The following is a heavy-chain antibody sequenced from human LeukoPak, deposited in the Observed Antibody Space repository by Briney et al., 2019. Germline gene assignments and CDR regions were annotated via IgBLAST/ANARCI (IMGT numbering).Heavy chain of an antibody. CDR3: AGLVGRYSSGLYYYYFDY. Sequence: SGTLSLTCTVSGDSINSLDLWSWVRQPPGKGLEWIGEMYLSGTTHSNPSAKSRVTISIDKSKNQFFLNLSSVTAADTAVYYCAGLVGRYSSGLYYYYFDYWGQGTLVTVSS. J-gene: IGHJ4*02. CDR1: GDSINSLDL. V-gene: IGHV4-4*02. D-gene: IGHD3-22*01. CDR2: MYLSGTT.